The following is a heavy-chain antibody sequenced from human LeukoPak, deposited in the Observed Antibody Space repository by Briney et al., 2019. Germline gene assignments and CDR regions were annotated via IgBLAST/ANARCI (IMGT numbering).Heavy chain of an antibody. CDR2: IRYDGSNK. D-gene: IGHD2-2*01. CDR1: GFTFSSYA. V-gene: IGHV3-30*02. CDR3: AKGVTYCSSTSCSRDWFDP. Sequence: TGGSLRLSCAASGFTFSSYAMSWVRQAPGKGLEWVAFIRYDGSNKYYADSVKGRFTISRDNSKNTLYLQMNSLRAEGTAVYYCAKGVTYCSSTSCSRDWFDPWGQGTLVTVSS. J-gene: IGHJ5*02.